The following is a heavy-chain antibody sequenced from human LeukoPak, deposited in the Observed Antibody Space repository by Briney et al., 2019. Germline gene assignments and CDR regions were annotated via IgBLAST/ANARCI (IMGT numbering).Heavy chain of an antibody. J-gene: IGHJ4*02. Sequence: GGSLRLSCAASGFTFSSYGIHWVRQAPGKGLEWVTFIRHDGSNKYYVDSVKGRFTISRDNSKNTLFLQMNSLRVDDTAIYYCARDHHGTGSYFEYWGRGILVTVSS. D-gene: IGHD3-10*01. V-gene: IGHV3-30*02. CDR1: GFTFSSYG. CDR3: ARDHHGTGSYFEY. CDR2: IRHDGSNK.